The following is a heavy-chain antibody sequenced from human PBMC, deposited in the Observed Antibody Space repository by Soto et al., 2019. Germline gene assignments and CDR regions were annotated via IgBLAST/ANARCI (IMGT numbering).Heavy chain of an antibody. Sequence: ASVKVSCKASGGTFSSYTISWVRQAPGQGLEWMGRIIPILGIANYAQKFQGRVTITADKSTSTAYMELSSLRSEDTAVYYCARGGYCSGGSCYSAQYYFDYWGQGTLVTVSS. J-gene: IGHJ4*02. CDR1: GGTFSSYT. D-gene: IGHD2-15*01. CDR2: IIPILGIA. CDR3: ARGGYCSGGSCYSAQYYFDY. V-gene: IGHV1-69*02.